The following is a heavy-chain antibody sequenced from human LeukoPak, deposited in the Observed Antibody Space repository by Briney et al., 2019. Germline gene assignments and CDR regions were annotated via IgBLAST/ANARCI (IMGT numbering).Heavy chain of an antibody. CDR1: GGSISSHY. D-gene: IGHD6-13*01. V-gene: IGHV4-59*11. Sequence: SETLSLTCTVSGGSISSHYWSWIRQPPGKGLEWIGYIYYSGSTNYNPSLKSRVTISVDTSKNQFSLKLSSVTAADTAVYYCARVAYSSSWYNSGFDPWGQGTLVTVSS. J-gene: IGHJ5*02. CDR3: ARVAYSSSWYNSGFDP. CDR2: IYYSGST.